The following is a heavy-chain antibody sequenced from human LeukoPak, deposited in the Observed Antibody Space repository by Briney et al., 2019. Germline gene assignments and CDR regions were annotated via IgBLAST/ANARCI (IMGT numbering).Heavy chain of an antibody. CDR3: ARGATGGLDY. V-gene: IGHV4-59*01. J-gene: IGHJ4*02. CDR1: GGSISSYY. D-gene: IGHD5-12*01. CDR2: IYYSGST. Sequence: PSETLSLTCAVSGGSISSYYWSWIRQPPGKGLEWIGYIYYSGSTNYNPSLKSRVTISVDTSKNQFSLKLSSVTAADTAVYYCARGATGGLDYWGQGTLVTVSS.